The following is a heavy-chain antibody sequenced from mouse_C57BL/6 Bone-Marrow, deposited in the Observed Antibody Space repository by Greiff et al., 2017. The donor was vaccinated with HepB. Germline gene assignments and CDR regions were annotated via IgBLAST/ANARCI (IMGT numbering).Heavy chain of an antibody. CDR2: IDPETGGT. CDR3: TRDYGSSDWYCDV. CDR1: GYTFTDYE. D-gene: IGHD1-1*01. V-gene: IGHV1-15*01. J-gene: IGHJ1*03. Sequence: VQLQQSGAELVRPGASVTLSCKASGYTFTDYEMHWVKQTPVHGLEWIGAIDPETGGTAYNQKFKGKAILTADKSSSTAYMELRSLTSEDSAVYYCTRDYGSSDWYCDVWGTGTTVTVSS.